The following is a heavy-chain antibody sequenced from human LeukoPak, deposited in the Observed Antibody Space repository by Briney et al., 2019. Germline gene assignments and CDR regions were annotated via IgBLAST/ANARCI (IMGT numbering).Heavy chain of an antibody. CDR3: ARDPGTTGEVKFDP. J-gene: IGHJ5*02. CDR2: IYVSGST. CDR1: GGSTSSYY. Sequence: PSETLSLTCTVSGGSTSSYYWSWIRQSAGKGLEWIGRIYVSGSTTYNPSLNSRVTMSLDTSKNQFSLKLRSVTAADTAVYYCARDPGTTGEVKFDPWGQGTLVTVSS. V-gene: IGHV4-4*07. D-gene: IGHD4-17*01.